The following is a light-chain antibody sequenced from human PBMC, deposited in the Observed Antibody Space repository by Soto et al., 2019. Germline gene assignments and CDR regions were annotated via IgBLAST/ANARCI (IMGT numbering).Light chain of an antibody. Sequence: QSALTQPRSVSGSPGQSVTISCTGTSSDVGGYNYVTWYQQYPGKAPKVMIYDVKTRPSGVPDRFSGSKSGNTASLTISGLQSESEADYYCCSYAGDYTFVFGPGTKLTVL. V-gene: IGLV2-11*01. CDR1: SSDVGGYNY. CDR2: DVK. J-gene: IGLJ1*01. CDR3: CSYAGDYTFV.